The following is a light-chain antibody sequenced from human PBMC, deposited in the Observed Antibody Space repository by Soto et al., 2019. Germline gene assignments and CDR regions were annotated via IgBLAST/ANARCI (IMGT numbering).Light chain of an antibody. J-gene: IGLJ3*02. CDR1: SSNIGDNY. CDR2: RNY. V-gene: IGLV1-47*01. CDR3: AAWDDSLSGWV. Sequence: QSVLTQPPSASGTPGQRVIISCSGSSSNIGDNYIYWYQQVPGTAPKLLIYRNYQRPSGVPDRFSGSKSGTSASLAISGLRSEDEADYYCAAWDDSLSGWVFGGGTKVTVL.